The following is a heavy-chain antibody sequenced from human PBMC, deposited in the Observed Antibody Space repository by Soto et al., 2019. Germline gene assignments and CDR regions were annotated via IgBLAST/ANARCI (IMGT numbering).Heavy chain of an antibody. J-gene: IGHJ3*02. CDR2: IIPILGIA. Sequence: ASVKVSCTASGYTFSSYTISWVRQAPGQGLEWMGRIIPILGIANYAQKFQGRVTITADKSTSTAYMELSSLRSEDTAVYYCARDEGAVAGNNAFDIWGQGTMVTVSS. D-gene: IGHD6-19*01. CDR3: ARDEGAVAGNNAFDI. V-gene: IGHV1-69*04. CDR1: GYTFSSYT.